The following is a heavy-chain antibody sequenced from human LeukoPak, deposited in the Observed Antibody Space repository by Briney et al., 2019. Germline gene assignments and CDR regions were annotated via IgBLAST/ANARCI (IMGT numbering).Heavy chain of an antibody. CDR1: GGSISSYY. CDR3: ARQRKGGYSYWGRYYFDY. Sequence: PSETLSLTCTVSGGSISSYYWSWIRQPPGKGLEWIGYIYYSGSTNYNPSLKSRVTISVDTSKNQFSLKLSSVTAADTAVYYCARQRKGGYSYWGRYYFDYWGQGALVTVSS. D-gene: IGHD5-18*01. J-gene: IGHJ4*02. V-gene: IGHV4-59*01. CDR2: IYYSGST.